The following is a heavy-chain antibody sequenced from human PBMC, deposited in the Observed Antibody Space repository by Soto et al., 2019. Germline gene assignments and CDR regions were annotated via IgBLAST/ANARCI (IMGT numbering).Heavy chain of an antibody. J-gene: IGHJ6*02. CDR2: TYYKSKWNN. CDR3: TGITWFRGMDV. CDR1: GDSVSSNRAG. V-gene: IGHV6-1*01. D-gene: IGHD3-10*01. Sequence: PSQTLSLTCVISGDSVSSNRAGWNWIRQSPSRGLEWLGRTYYKSKWNNDYALSVKSRITINPDTSKNQFSLHLYSVTPEDTAVYYCTGITWFRGMDVWGQGTPVTVSS.